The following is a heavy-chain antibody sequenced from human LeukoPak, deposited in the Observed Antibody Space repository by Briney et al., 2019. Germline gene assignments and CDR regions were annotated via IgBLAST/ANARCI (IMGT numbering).Heavy chain of an antibody. CDR3: ARARQSGSYAGFAH. Sequence: GESLKISCQGSGYSFPNYWIAWVRQMPGKGLEWMGIIYPGDSDTRVSPSFRGRVTMSADKSVSTAYLQLNNLKASDTAMYYCARARQSGSYAGFAHWGPGTLVTVSS. V-gene: IGHV5-51*01. D-gene: IGHD3-16*01. CDR1: GYSFPNYW. J-gene: IGHJ4*02. CDR2: IYPGDSDT.